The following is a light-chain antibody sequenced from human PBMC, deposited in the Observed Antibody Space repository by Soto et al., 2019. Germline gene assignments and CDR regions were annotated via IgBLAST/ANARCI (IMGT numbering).Light chain of an antibody. CDR3: KQYGSSPPRK. CDR1: QSVSNDF. Sequence: EIVLTQSPGILSLSPGERATLSCRASQSVSNDFLAWYQQKPGQAPRLLIYGASTRATDVPDRFSGSGSGADFTLSIRRMEHEDFEVYYCKQYGSSPPRKFGQGTKV. V-gene: IGKV3-20*01. CDR2: GAS. J-gene: IGKJ1*01.